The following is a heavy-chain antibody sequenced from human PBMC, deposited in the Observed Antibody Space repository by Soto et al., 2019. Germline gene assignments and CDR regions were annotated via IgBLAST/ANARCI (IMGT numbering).Heavy chain of an antibody. Sequence: GGSLRLSCAASGFTFSNAWMSWVRQAPGKGLEWVGRIKSKTDGGTTDYAAPVKGRFTISRDDSKNTLYLQMNSLKTEDTAVYYCTTVWGVATLFNDAFDIWGQGTMVTVSS. CDR3: TTVWGVATLFNDAFDI. CDR2: IKSKTDGGTT. V-gene: IGHV3-15*01. J-gene: IGHJ3*02. D-gene: IGHD5-12*01. CDR1: GFTFSNAW.